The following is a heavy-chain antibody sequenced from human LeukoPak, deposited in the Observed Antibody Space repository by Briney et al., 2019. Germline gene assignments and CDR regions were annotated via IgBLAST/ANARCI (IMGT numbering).Heavy chain of an antibody. D-gene: IGHD1-26*01. CDR3: ARDPEWELRGPDY. V-gene: IGHV3-21*01. J-gene: IGHJ4*02. Sequence: PGGSLRLSCAASGFTFSSYSMNWVRQAPGKGLVWVSSISSSSSYIYYADSVKGRFTISRDNAKNSLYLQMNSLRAEDTAVYYCARDPEWELRGPDYWGQGTLVTVSS. CDR2: ISSSSSYI. CDR1: GFTFSSYS.